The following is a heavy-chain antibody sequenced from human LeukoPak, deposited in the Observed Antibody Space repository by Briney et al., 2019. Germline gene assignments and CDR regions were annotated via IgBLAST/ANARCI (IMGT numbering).Heavy chain of an antibody. CDR1: GYTFTSYY. CDR3: ARAVSGVFGVVTLDY. D-gene: IGHD3-3*01. V-gene: IGHV1-46*01. Sequence: GASVKVSCKASGYTFTSYYMHWVRQAPGQGLEWMGIINPSGGSTSYAQKFQGRVTMTRDMSTSTVYMELSSLRSEDTAVYYCARAVSGVFGVVTLDYWGQGTLVTVSS. CDR2: INPSGGST. J-gene: IGHJ4*02.